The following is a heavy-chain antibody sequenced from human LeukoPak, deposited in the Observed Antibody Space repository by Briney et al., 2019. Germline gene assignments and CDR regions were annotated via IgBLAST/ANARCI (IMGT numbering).Heavy chain of an antibody. CDR1: GYTFSDYT. V-gene: IGHV1-2*02. D-gene: IGHD3-10*01. Sequence: ASVNVSCKTSGYTFSDYTIHWVRQAPGQGLEWMGWINPSSNAANYAQRFEGRVSLTRDTSISTADMVLTSLTSDDTGVYYCARSRELLDFDTWGQGTLVSVSS. J-gene: IGHJ4*02. CDR2: INPSSNAA. CDR3: ARSRELLDFDT.